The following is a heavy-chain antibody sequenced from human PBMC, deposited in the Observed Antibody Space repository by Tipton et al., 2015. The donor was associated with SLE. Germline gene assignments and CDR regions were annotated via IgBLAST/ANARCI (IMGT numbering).Heavy chain of an antibody. Sequence: SLRLSCAASGFTFSSYAMSWVRQAPGKGLEWVSAISGNGGSTYYADSVKGRFTISRDNSKNTLYLQMNSLRAEDTAVYYCATTWGSGWYPGAEYFQHWGQGTLVTVSS. CDR1: GFTFSSYA. D-gene: IGHD6-19*01. CDR3: ATTWGSGWYPGAEYFQH. V-gene: IGHV3-23*01. J-gene: IGHJ1*01. CDR2: ISGNGGST.